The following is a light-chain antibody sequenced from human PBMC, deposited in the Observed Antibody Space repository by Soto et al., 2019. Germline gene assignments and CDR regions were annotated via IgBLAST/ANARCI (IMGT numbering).Light chain of an antibody. J-gene: IGKJ1*01. Sequence: ESVLTQCPVTQSLAAGEGATVSCRASHSVTSNYLAWYQQKPGQAPRLLIFGASIRDTGIPDRVSGRRSRTAFSPTIASLEPEDFAVYHCQQYGSPPPTLGPGTKVDI. CDR3: QQYGSPPPT. CDR2: GAS. V-gene: IGKV3-20*01. CDR1: HSVTSNY.